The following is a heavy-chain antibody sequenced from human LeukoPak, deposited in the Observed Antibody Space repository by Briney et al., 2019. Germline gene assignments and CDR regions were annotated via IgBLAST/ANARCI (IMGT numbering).Heavy chain of an antibody. CDR2: INHSGSI. CDR1: RGSFSGYY. J-gene: IGHJ6*02. V-gene: IGHV4-34*01. CDR3: AGNAPYYYGSGAKDGYYYGMDV. Sequence: SETLSLTFAVHRGSFSGYYWSWIRQPPGKGREWIGEINHSGSINYNPSLKSRVTISVDTSKNQFSLNLSSVTAADTAVYYCAGNAPYYYGSGAKDGYYYGMDVWGQGTTVTVSS. D-gene: IGHD3-10*01.